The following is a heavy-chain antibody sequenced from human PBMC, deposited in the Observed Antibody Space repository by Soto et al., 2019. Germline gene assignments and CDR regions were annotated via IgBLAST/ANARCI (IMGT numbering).Heavy chain of an antibody. J-gene: IGHJ5*02. CDR2: IYYSGST. Sequence: PSETLSLTCTVSGGSISSYYWSWIRQPPGKGLEWIGYIYYSGSTYYNPSLKSRVTISVDTSKNQFSLKLSSVTAADTAVYYCARVGGSGSYYGHNWFDPWGQGTLVTVSS. CDR3: ARVGGSGSYYGHNWFDP. CDR1: GGSISSYY. D-gene: IGHD3-10*01. V-gene: IGHV4-59*08.